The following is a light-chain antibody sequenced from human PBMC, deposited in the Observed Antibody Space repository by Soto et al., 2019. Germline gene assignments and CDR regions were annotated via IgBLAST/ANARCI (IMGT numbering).Light chain of an antibody. CDR1: QSVSSY. CDR2: DAS. V-gene: IGKV3-11*01. Sequence: EIVLTQSPATLSLSPGERATLSCSASQSVSSYLAWYQQKPGQAPRPLIYDASNRATGIPARFSGSGSVTDFTLTISSLEPEDVAVYLCQQRGNWLTWTVGQGTKVDIK. CDR3: QQRGNWLTWT. J-gene: IGKJ1*01.